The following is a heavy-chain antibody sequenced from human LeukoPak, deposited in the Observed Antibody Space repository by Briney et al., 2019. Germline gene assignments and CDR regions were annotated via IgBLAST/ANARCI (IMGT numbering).Heavy chain of an antibody. Sequence: GGSLRLSCAASGFTFGTFDMSWVRQAPGKGLEWVSTLACLDASCTEYYSDSVKGRFTISRDKSKSTLSLQVNSLRVEDTAMYYCVRDSEGSFDCWGQGTLVTVSS. J-gene: IGHJ4*02. CDR2: LACLDASCTE. CDR3: VRDSEGSFDC. V-gene: IGHV3-23*01. CDR1: GFTFGTFD. D-gene: IGHD3-10*01.